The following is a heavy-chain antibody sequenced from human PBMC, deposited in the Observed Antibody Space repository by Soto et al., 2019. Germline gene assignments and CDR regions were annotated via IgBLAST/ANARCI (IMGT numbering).Heavy chain of an antibody. J-gene: IGHJ6*03. Sequence: ASVKVACKASGYTFTNYAMHWVRQAPGQRLEWMGWINIGNDNTKYSQKFQGRVTITRDTSASTAYMELSRLRSDDTAVYYCARSVSTYYYYYYMDVWGKGTTVTVSS. CDR1: GYTFTNYA. CDR3: ARSVSTYYYYYYMDV. V-gene: IGHV1-3*04. CDR2: INIGNDNT. D-gene: IGHD3-16*01.